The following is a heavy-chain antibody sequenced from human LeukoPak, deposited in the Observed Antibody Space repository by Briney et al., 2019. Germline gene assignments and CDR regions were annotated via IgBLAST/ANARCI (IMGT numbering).Heavy chain of an antibody. CDR2: IHYSGYT. J-gene: IGHJ6*03. V-gene: IGHV4-59*12. D-gene: IGHD2-2*01. CDR1: GGSIGNYY. Sequence: SSETLSLTCAVSGGSIGNYYCSWIRQPPGKGLEWLGYIHYSGYTNYNPSLKGRVTISVDTSQNQFSLKLSSVTAEDTAVYYCARARGIVVVPAAMRYYYYYMDVWGKGTTVTVSS. CDR3: ARARGIVVVPAAMRYYYYYMDV.